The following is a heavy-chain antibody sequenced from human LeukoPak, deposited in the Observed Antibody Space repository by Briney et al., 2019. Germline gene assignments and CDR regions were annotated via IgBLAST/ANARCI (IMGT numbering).Heavy chain of an antibody. J-gene: IGHJ4*02. CDR3: ARDSDFWSGYYMVDY. CDR2: INPSGGST. V-gene: IGHV1-46*01. CDR1: GYTFTSYY. Sequence: ASVKVSCKASGYTFTSYYMHWVRQAPGQGLEWMGIINPSGGSTSYAQKFQGRVTMTRDTSISTAYMELSRLRSDDTAVYYCARDSDFWSGYYMVDYWGQGTLVTVSS. D-gene: IGHD3-3*01.